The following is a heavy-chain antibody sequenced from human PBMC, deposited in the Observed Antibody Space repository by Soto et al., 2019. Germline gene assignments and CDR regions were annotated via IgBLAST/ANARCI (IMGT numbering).Heavy chain of an antibody. Sequence: PGGSLRLSCAASGFTFSSYAMTWVRQAPGKGLEWVSTISGSSGSAYYADSVKGRFTISRDNSKNTLYLQMNSLRAEDSAVYYCAFMTLLSRPCWGQGSLVTVSS. V-gene: IGHV3-23*01. D-gene: IGHD3-16*01. J-gene: IGHJ4*02. CDR1: GFTFSSYA. CDR2: ISGSSGSA. CDR3: AFMTLLSRPC.